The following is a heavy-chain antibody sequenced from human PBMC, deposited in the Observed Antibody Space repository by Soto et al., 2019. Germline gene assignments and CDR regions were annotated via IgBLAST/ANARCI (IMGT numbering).Heavy chain of an antibody. CDR3: ARLYYDFWSGYWYYFDY. D-gene: IGHD3-3*01. V-gene: IGHV1-18*01. CDR1: GYTFTSYG. J-gene: IGHJ4*02. CDR2: ISAYNGNT. Sequence: SVEVSCKASGYTFTSYGISWVRQAPGQGLEWMGWISAYNGNTNYAQKLQGRVTMTTDTSTSTAYMELRSLRSDDTAVYYCARLYYDFWSGYWYYFDYWGQGTLVTVSS.